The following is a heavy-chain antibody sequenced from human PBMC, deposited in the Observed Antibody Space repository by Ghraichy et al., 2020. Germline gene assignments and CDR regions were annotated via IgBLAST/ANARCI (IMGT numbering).Heavy chain of an antibody. J-gene: IGHJ6*02. CDR1: GGSISSYY. CDR2: IYTSGST. Sequence: SETLSLTCTVSGGSISSYYWSWIRQPPGKGLEWIGYIYTSGSTNYNPSLKSRVTISVDTSKNQFSLKLSSVTAADTAVYYCARHSPGDSGRESGLRFLEWLPPYYYYYYGMDVWGQGTTVTVSS. V-gene: IGHV4-4*09. D-gene: IGHD3-3*01. CDR3: ARHSPGDSGRESGLRFLEWLPPYYYYYYGMDV.